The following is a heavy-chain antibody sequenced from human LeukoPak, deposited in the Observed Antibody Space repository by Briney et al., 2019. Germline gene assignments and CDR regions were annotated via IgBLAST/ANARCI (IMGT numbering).Heavy chain of an antibody. CDR1: GGSISSSSYY. D-gene: IGHD3-22*01. CDR2: IYYSGTT. CDR3: ATGNYDSFDY. V-gene: IGHV4-39*07. J-gene: IGHJ4*02. Sequence: SETLSLTCTVSGGSISSSSYYWGWIRQPPGKGLEWIGSIYYSGTTYYNPSLKSRVTISVDTSKNQFSLKVSSVTAADTAVYYCATGNYDSFDYWGQGTLVTVSS.